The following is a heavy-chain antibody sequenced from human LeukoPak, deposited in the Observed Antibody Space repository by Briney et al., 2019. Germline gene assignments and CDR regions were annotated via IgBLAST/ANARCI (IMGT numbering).Heavy chain of an antibody. D-gene: IGHD3-3*01. Sequence: SETLSLTCTVSGGSISSYYWSWIRQPRGKGLEWIGYIYYSGSTNYNPSLKSRVTISVDTSKNQFSLKLSSVTAADTAVYYCARVGYDFWSGYPIYYYYYMDVWGKGTTVTVSS. CDR2: IYYSGST. V-gene: IGHV4-59*01. CDR3: ARVGYDFWSGYPIYYYYYMDV. CDR1: GGSISSYY. J-gene: IGHJ6*03.